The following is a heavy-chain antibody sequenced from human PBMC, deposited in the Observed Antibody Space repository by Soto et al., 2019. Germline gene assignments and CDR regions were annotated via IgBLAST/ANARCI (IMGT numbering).Heavy chain of an antibody. CDR3: ATIGDVTFHY. D-gene: IGHD4-4*01. CDR2: ISGSGGNT. V-gene: IGHV3-23*01. CDR1: GFTFNNYG. Sequence: GGSLRLSCAASGFTFNNYGMSWVRQAPGKGLEWVSAISGSGGNTYYADSVKGRFTISRDNSRNTLYLQMNSLRVEDTAVYYCATIGDVTFHYWGQGTPVTVSS. J-gene: IGHJ4*02.